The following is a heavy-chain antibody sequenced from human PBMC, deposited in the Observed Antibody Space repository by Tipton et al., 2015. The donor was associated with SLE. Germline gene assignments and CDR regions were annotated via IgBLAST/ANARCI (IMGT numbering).Heavy chain of an antibody. CDR3: ARDDDYGGNSGFDS. CDR2: ISNSGST. Sequence: TLSLTCTVSGASIYSDYWSWIRQPPGKGLEWIGYISNSGSTHYNPSLKSRITISIDTSKNQFSLEVNSVTAADTAVYYCARDDDYGGNSGFDSWGQGTLVTVSS. D-gene: IGHD4-23*01. V-gene: IGHV4-59*01. CDR1: GASIYSDY. J-gene: IGHJ4*02.